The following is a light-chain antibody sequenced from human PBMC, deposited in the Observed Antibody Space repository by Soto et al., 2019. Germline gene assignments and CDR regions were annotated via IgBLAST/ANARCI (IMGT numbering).Light chain of an antibody. J-gene: IGKJ4*01. CDR1: QSVSTY. CDR2: DSS. Sequence: EIVLTQSPATLSLSPGERATLSCRANQSVSTYLAWYQQPRGQAPRLLIYDSSHRATGIPARFSGSGSGTAFTLTISSLEPEDFAVYYCRQGSTTFGGGTKVDI. CDR3: RQGSTT. V-gene: IGKV3-11*01.